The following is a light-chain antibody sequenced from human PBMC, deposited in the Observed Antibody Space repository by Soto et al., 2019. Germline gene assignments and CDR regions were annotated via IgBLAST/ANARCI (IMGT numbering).Light chain of an antibody. J-gene: IGKJ1*01. CDR1: QSVSSSY. CDR2: GAS. Sequence: EIVLTQSPGTLSLSPGERATLSCRASQSVSSSYLAWYQQKPGQAPRLLIYGASSRATGIPDTFSGSGSGTDCTITISRLEPEDFAVYYCQQYGSSPPAWTFGQGTKVEIK. CDR3: QQYGSSPPAWT. V-gene: IGKV3-20*01.